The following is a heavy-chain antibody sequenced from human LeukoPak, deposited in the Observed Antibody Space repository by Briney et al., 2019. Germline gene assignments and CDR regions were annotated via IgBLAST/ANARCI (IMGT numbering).Heavy chain of an antibody. CDR2: MYFDGSS. CDR1: GVSINSYY. Sequence: SETLSLTCTVSGVSINSYYWSWIRQPPGKRLEWIAYMYFDGSSNYNPSLKGRVTIFLDTPKNQLSLKLTSVTPADTAVYYCARGQGFGEDWGQGTLVTVSS. V-gene: IGHV4-59*01. J-gene: IGHJ4*02. D-gene: IGHD3-10*01. CDR3: ARGQGFGED.